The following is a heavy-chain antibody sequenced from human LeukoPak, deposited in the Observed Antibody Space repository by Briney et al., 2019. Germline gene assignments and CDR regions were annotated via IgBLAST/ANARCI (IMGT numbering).Heavy chain of an antibody. Sequence: PSETLSLTRTVSGGSISSGGYYWSWIRQHPGKGLEWIGYIYYSGSTYYNPSLKSRVTISVDTSKNQFSLKLSSVTAADMAVYYCARGGALFYDSSGYPPDYWGQGTLVTVSS. CDR2: IYYSGST. D-gene: IGHD3-22*01. J-gene: IGHJ4*02. V-gene: IGHV4-31*03. CDR1: GGSISSGGYY. CDR3: ARGGALFYDSSGYPPDY.